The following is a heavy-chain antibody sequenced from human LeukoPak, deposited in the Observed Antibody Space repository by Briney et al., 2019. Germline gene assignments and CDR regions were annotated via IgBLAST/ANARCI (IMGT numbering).Heavy chain of an antibody. CDR2: IHYSGNT. CDR1: GGSISFYH. V-gene: IGHV4-59*01. D-gene: IGHD7-27*01. CDR3: ARPGDHFDAFDL. Sequence: PLETLSLTCTVSGGSISFYHWTWIRQPPGKGLEWVASIHYSGNTNHNPSLRSRVTISIDTSKNQFSLKLRSVTAADTAMYYCARPGDHFDAFDLWGQGRMVTVSS. J-gene: IGHJ3*01.